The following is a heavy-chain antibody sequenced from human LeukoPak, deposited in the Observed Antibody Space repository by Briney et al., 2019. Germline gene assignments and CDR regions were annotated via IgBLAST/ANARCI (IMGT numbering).Heavy chain of an antibody. V-gene: IGHV4-39*07. CDR1: GGSISSSSYY. Sequence: SETLFLTCTVSGGSISSSSYYWGWIRQPPGKGLEWIGSIYYSGSTYYNPSLKSRVTISVDTSKNQFSLKLTSVTAADTAVYYCARGLRPRDYYYYGLGVWGPGTTVTVSS. J-gene: IGHJ6*02. CDR2: IYYSGST. CDR3: ARGLRPRDYYYYGLGV. D-gene: IGHD4-17*01.